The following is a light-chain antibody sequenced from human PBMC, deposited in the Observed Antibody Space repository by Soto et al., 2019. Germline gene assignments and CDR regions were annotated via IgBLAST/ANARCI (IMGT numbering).Light chain of an antibody. J-gene: IGLJ1*01. V-gene: IGLV2-23*01. CDR3: CSYAGSSPLYV. CDR2: EGN. CDR1: SSHIGSSNL. Sequence: QSALTQPASVSGSPGQSITISCTASSSHIGSSNLVSWYQHHSGKAPKLIIYEGNKRPSGVSNRFSGSKSGKTASLTISGLQAEDEGTYYCCSYAGSSPLYVFXTGTKVTVL.